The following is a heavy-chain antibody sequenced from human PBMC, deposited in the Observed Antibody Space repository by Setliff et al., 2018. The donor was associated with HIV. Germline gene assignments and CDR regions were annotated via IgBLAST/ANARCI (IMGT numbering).Heavy chain of an antibody. Sequence: ASVKVSCKASGYTFINYHITWVQQAPGQGLEWVGSISASSVNTNYTQGRVTMTTDISTSTAYMELRSLRSADSAVYYCARVPVSNYYHYMDVWGKGTTVTVSS. CDR3: ARVPVSNYYHYMDV. CDR1: GYTFINYH. CDR2: ISASSVNT. J-gene: IGHJ6*03. V-gene: IGHV1-18*01.